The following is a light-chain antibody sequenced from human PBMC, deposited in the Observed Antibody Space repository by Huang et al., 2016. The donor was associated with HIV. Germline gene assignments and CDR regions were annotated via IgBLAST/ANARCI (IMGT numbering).Light chain of an antibody. Sequence: AIQMTQSPSSLSASVGDRVTVTCRASQGIGNDLGWYQQKPGKAPKLLIYAASSLQSGVPSRFSGSGSGTDFTLTNSSLQPEDFATYYCLQDYNYPRTFGQGTKVEIK. CDR2: AAS. J-gene: IGKJ1*01. V-gene: IGKV1-6*01. CDR3: LQDYNYPRT. CDR1: QGIGND.